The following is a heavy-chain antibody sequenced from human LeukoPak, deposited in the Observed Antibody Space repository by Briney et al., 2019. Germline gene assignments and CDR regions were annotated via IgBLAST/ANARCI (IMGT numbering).Heavy chain of an antibody. Sequence: GGSLRLSCAASGFTFSSYAMSWVRQAPGKGLEWVSAISGSGGSTYYADSVKGRFTISRDNSKNTLYLQMNSLRAEDTAVYYCARDQNYYDSSGYFYDAFDIWGQGTMVTVSS. CDR2: ISGSGGST. V-gene: IGHV3-23*01. J-gene: IGHJ3*02. CDR3: ARDQNYYDSSGYFYDAFDI. CDR1: GFTFSSYA. D-gene: IGHD3-22*01.